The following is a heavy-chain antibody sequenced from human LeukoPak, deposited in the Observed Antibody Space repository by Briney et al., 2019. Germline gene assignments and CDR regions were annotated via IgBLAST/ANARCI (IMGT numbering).Heavy chain of an antibody. V-gene: IGHV4-59*08. CDR1: GGSISSYY. J-gene: IGHJ3*02. CDR2: IYYSGST. Sequence: PSETLSLTCTVSGGSISSYYWSWIRQPPGKGLEWIGYIYYSGSTNYNPSLKSRVTISVDTSKNQFSLKLSSVTAADTAVYYCARHEGAKSDAFDIWGQGTMVTVSS. CDR3: ARHEGAKSDAFDI.